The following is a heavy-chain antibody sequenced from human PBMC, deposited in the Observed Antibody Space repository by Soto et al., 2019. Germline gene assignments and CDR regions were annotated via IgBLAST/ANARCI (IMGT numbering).Heavy chain of an antibody. J-gene: IGHJ4*02. D-gene: IGHD5-18*01. Sequence: GGSLRLSCAASGFTFSSYAMHWVRQAPGKGLEWVAVISYDGSNKYYADPVKGRFTISRDNSKNTLYLQMNSLRAEDTAVYYCAQITWIQLWSFDYWGQGTLVTVSS. CDR2: ISYDGSNK. V-gene: IGHV3-30-3*01. CDR1: GFTFSSYA. CDR3: AQITWIQLWSFDY.